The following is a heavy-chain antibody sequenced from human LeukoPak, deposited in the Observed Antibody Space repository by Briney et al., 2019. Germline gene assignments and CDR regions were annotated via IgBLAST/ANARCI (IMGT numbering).Heavy chain of an antibody. CDR3: AKERDITGALDK. J-gene: IGHJ4*02. Sequence: GGSLRLSCAASGFTFDDYAMHWVRQAPGKGLEWVSGISWNSGSIGYADSVKGRFTISRDNAKNSLYPQMNSLRAEDTALYYCAKERDITGALDKWGQGTLVTASS. D-gene: IGHD2-8*02. CDR2: ISWNSGSI. CDR1: GFTFDDYA. V-gene: IGHV3-9*01.